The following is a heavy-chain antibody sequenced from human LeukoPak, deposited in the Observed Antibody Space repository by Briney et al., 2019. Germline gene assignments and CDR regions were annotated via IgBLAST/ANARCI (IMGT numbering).Heavy chain of an antibody. CDR2: ISYDGSNK. V-gene: IGHV3-30-3*01. J-gene: IGHJ3*02. Sequence: GGSLRLSCAASGFTFSSYAMHCVPEAPRKGLEWVSVISYDGSNKHYTDPVKGRFTISRDNSKNTLYLQMNSLRAEDTAVYYCAREGNSYDYGDYVISDDAFDIWGQGTMVTVSS. CDR3: AREGNSYDYGDYVISDDAFDI. CDR1: GFTFSSYA. D-gene: IGHD4-17*01.